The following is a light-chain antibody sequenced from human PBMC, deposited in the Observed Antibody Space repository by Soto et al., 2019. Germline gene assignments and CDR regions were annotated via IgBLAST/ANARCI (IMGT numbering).Light chain of an antibody. CDR3: QQRYSTLWT. CDR1: QSISSY. J-gene: IGKJ1*01. Sequence: DIQMTQSPSSLSASVGDRVTITCRASQSISSYLNWYQQKPGKAPKLLIYAASSLQSGVPSRFSGSGSGTDFTLTISSLQPEDFATYDCQQRYSTLWTFGQGTKVDIK. V-gene: IGKV1-39*01. CDR2: AAS.